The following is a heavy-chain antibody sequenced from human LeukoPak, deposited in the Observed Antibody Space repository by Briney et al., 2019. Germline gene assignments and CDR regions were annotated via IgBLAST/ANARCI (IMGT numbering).Heavy chain of an antibody. D-gene: IGHD2-15*01. CDR3: VRGYSFGPYGMDV. V-gene: IGHV3-64D*09. Sequence: PGGSLRLSCSASGFPFSSYAMHWGRQAPGKGLEYVSAISDSGGSTYYADSVKGRFTISRDNSKNTLYPKMSSLRAEDTAVYFCVRGYSFGPYGMDVWGQGTTVTVSS. CDR2: ISDSGGST. J-gene: IGHJ6*02. CDR1: GFPFSSYA.